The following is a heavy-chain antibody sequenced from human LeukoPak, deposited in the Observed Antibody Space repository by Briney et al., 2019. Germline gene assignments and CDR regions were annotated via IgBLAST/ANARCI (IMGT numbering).Heavy chain of an antibody. D-gene: IGHD5-18*01. Sequence: GGSLRLSCAASGFTFSSYSRYWVRQAPGKGLEWVSSISSSSTYIYYADSLKGRFTISRDNAKNSLYLQMNSLRAEDTAVYYCARGGDTAMVDYWGQGTLVTVSS. CDR3: ARGGDTAMVDY. CDR2: ISSSSTYI. J-gene: IGHJ4*02. V-gene: IGHV3-21*01. CDR1: GFTFSSYS.